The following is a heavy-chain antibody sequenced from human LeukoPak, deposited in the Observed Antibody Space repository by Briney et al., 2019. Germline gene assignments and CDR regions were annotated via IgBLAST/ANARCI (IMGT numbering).Heavy chain of an antibody. CDR1: GYTFTSYY. J-gene: IGHJ4*02. CDR3: ARRTDGYSYFDY. D-gene: IGHD5-12*01. V-gene: IGHV1-46*01. CDR2: INPSGGST. Sequence: ASVKVSCEASGYTFTSYYMYWVRRAPGQGLEWMGIINPSGGSTSYAQKFQGRVTMTRDTSTSTVYMELSSLRSEDTAVYYCARRTDGYSYFDYWGQGTLVTVSS.